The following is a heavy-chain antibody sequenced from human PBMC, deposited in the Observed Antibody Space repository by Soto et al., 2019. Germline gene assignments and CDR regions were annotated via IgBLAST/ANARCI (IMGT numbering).Heavy chain of an antibody. J-gene: IGHJ6*02. Sequence: SETLSRTCAVYGGSFSAYYWIWIRQPPGKGLEWIGEINHSGSTNYNPSLKSRVSMSVDTSKNQFSLKVSSVTAADTAVYYCARHHRRSSGWGTRYYYGMDVWGQGTTVTISS. V-gene: IGHV4-34*01. CDR3: ARHHRRSSGWGTRYYYGMDV. CDR2: INHSGST. CDR1: GGSFSAYY. D-gene: IGHD6-6*01.